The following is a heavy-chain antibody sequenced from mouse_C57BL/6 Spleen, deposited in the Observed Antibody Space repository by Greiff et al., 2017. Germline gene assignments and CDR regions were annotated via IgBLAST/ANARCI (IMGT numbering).Heavy chain of an antibody. V-gene: IGHV5-12*01. J-gene: IGHJ4*01. CDR3: ARDFYYYAMDY. CDR1: GFTFSDYY. CDR2: ISNGGGST. Sequence: EVKLQESGGGLVQPGGSLKLSCAASGFTFSDYYMYWVRQTPEKRLEWVAYISNGGGSTYYPDTVKGRFTISRDNAKNTLYLQMSRLKSEDTAMYYCARDFYYYAMDYWGQGTSDTVSS.